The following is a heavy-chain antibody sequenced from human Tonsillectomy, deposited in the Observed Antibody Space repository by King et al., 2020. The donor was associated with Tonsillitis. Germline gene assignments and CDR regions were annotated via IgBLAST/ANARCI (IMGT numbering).Heavy chain of an antibody. CDR3: AGDAGGYCSGTSCLSWFDS. CDR1: RFTFTTYT. Sequence: VQLVESGGGVVQPGRSLRLSCAASRFTFTTYTLHWVRQAPGKGLEWVAVISHDGSNKYYADSVQGRFTISRDNSNNTLYLQMNSLRAEDTAVYYCAGDAGGYCSGTSCLSWFDSWGQGTLVTVSS. D-gene: IGHD2-2*03. V-gene: IGHV3-30*04. CDR2: ISHDGSNK. J-gene: IGHJ5*01.